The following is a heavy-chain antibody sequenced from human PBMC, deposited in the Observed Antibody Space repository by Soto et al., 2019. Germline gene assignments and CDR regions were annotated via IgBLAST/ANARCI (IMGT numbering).Heavy chain of an antibody. V-gene: IGHV1-69*13. CDR3: ARGGLVGVVVTAVQTDAFDI. CDR2: IIPIFGTA. CDR1: RYTFISYD. Sequence: GASVKVSCKASRYTFISYDINWVRQAPGQGLEWMGGIIPIFGTANYAQKFQGRVTITADESTSTAYMELSSLRSEDTAVYYCARGGLVGVVVTAVQTDAFDIWGQGTMVTVSS. J-gene: IGHJ3*02. D-gene: IGHD2-21*02.